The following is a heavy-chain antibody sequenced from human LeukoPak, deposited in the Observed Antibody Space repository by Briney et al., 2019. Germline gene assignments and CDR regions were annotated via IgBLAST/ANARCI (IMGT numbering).Heavy chain of an antibody. CDR1: GFTFSSYG. CDR2: ISYDGSNK. D-gene: IGHD2-15*01. CDR3: ARANCSGGSCSYFDY. Sequence: GGSLRLSCAASGFTFSSYGMHWVRQAPGKGLEWVAVISYDGSNKYYADSVKGRFTISRDNSKNTLYLQMNSLRAEDTAVYYCARANCSGGSCSYFDYWGQGTPVTVSS. V-gene: IGHV3-30*03. J-gene: IGHJ4*02.